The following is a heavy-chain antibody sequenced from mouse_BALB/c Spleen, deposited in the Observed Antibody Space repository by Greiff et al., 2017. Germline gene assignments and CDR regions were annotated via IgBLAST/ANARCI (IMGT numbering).Heavy chain of an antibody. V-gene: IGHV5-6-3*01. CDR1: GFTFSSYG. D-gene: IGHD3-3*01. CDR3: ARRAYCDY. J-gene: IGHJ2*01. CDR2: INSNGGST. Sequence: EVKLVEPGGGLVQPGGSLKLSCAASGFTFSSYGMSWVRQTPDKRLELVATINSNGGSTYYPDSVKGRFTISRDNAKNTLYLQMSSLKSEDTAMYYCARRAYCDYWGQGTTLTVSS.